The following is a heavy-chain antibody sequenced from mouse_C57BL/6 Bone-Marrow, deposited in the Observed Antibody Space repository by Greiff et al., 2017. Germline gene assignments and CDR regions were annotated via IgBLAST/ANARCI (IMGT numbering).Heavy chain of an antibody. CDR1: GFTFSDYY. CDR2: INYDGSST. Sequence: EVMLVESEGGLVQPGSSMKLSCTASGFTFSDYYMAWVRQVPEKGLEWVANINYDGSSTYYLDSLKSRFIISRDNAKNILYLQMSSLKSEDTATYDCERGEIYDGYSWFAYWGQGTLVTVS. D-gene: IGHD2-3*01. J-gene: IGHJ3*01. V-gene: IGHV5-16*01. CDR3: ERGEIYDGYSWFAY.